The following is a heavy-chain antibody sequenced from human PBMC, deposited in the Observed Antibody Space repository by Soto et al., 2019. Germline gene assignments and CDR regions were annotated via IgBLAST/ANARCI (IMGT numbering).Heavy chain of an antibody. Sequence: EVQLVESGGGLVQPGGSLRLSCAASGFIFSSYNMNWVRQAPGKGPEWVSYISSGSSTIYYADSVKGRFTISRDNAINSLYLQMNSLRDEDTAVYYCARGKDTAPRCGDYWGQGTLVTVSS. CDR3: ARGKDTAPRCGDY. CDR1: GFIFSSYN. V-gene: IGHV3-48*02. J-gene: IGHJ4*02. D-gene: IGHD5-18*01. CDR2: ISSGSSTI.